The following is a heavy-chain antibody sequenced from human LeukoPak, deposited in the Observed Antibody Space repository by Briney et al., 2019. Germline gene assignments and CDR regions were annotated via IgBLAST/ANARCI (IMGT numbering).Heavy chain of an antibody. Sequence: GGSLRLSCAAFGFIFSNHEMNWVRQAAGKGLEWVSYISSTGRTIYYADSVKGRFTISRDNAKNSLFLQMNSLRAEDTAVYYCARTFIPAVGASKNWLDPWGQGTLVTVSS. CDR1: GFIFSNHE. CDR3: ARTFIPAVGASKNWLDP. V-gene: IGHV3-48*03. J-gene: IGHJ5*02. CDR2: ISSTGRTI. D-gene: IGHD6-25*01.